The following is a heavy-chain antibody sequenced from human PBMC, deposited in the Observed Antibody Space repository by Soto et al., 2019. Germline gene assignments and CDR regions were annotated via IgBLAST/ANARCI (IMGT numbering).Heavy chain of an antibody. CDR2: IKSKTDGGTT. V-gene: IGHV3-15*01. D-gene: IGHD5-18*01. J-gene: IGHJ6*02. Sequence: GGSLRLSCAASGFTFSSYAMSWVRQAPWKGLEWVGRIKSKTDGGTTDYAAPVKGRFTISRDDSKNTLYLQMNSLKTEDTAVYYCTTLSAMAPRYYYYGMDVWGQGTTVTVSS. CDR3: TTLSAMAPRYYYYGMDV. CDR1: GFTFSSYA.